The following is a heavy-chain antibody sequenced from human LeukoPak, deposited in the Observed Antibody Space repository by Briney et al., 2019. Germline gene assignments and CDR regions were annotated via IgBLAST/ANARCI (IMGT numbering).Heavy chain of an antibody. CDR1: GFTFSSYG. J-gene: IGHJ5*02. CDR2: IRYDGSNK. D-gene: IGHD4-17*01. CDR3: ARGSMYGDYPSYNWFDP. V-gene: IGHV3-30*02. Sequence: PGGSLRLSCAASGFTFSSYGMHWVRQAPGKGLEWVAFIRYDGSNKYYADSVKGRFTISRDNSKNTLYLQMNSLSAEDTAVYYCARGSMYGDYPSYNWFDPWGQGTLVTVSS.